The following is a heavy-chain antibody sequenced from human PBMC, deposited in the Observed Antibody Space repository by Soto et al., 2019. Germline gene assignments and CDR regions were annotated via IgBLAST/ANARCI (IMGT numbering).Heavy chain of an antibody. J-gene: IGHJ4*02. CDR1: GFTFSSYA. CDR3: AKDGRDHPGEEGIDY. Sequence: EVQLLESGGGLVQPGGSLRLSCAASGFTFSSYAMSWVRQAPGKGLEWVSAISGSGGSTYYADSVKGRFTISRDNSKNTLYLQMHSLRAEDTAVYYCAKDGRDHPGEEGIDYWGQGTLVTVSS. CDR2: ISGSGGST. V-gene: IGHV3-23*01. D-gene: IGHD1-26*01.